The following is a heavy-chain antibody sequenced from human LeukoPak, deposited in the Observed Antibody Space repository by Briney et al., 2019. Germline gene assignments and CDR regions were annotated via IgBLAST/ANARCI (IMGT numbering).Heavy chain of an antibody. Sequence: ASVKVPCKASGYTFTSYDINWVRQATGQGLEWMGWMNPNSGNTGYAQKFQGRVTMTRNTSISTAYMELSSLRSEDTAVYYCARVCIAVAGNYYYYYGMDVWGQGTTVTVSS. CDR3: ARVCIAVAGNYYYYYGMDV. CDR2: MNPNSGNT. V-gene: IGHV1-8*01. J-gene: IGHJ6*02. D-gene: IGHD6-19*01. CDR1: GYTFTSYD.